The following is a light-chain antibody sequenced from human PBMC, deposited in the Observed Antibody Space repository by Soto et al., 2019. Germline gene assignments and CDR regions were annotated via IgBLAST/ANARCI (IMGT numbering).Light chain of an antibody. J-gene: IGKJ1*01. CDR1: QSVSDW. CDR3: LLDFSYFWA. Sequence: IQMTQSPSTLSASVGDRVTITCRASQSVSDWLAWYQQKPGNPPKLLIYAASTLQSGVPSRFSGSGSGTDFTLTISSLQPEDFATYYCLLDFSYFWAFGQGTKVDI. V-gene: IGKV1-6*01. CDR2: AAS.